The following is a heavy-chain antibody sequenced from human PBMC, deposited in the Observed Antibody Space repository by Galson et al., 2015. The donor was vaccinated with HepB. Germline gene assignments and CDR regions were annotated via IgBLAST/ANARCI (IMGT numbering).Heavy chain of an antibody. V-gene: IGHV3-30-3*01. Sequence: SLRLSCAASGFTFSSYAMHWVRQAPGKGLEWVAVISYDGSNKYYADSVKGRFTISRDNSKNTLYLQMNSLRAEDTAVYYCARDPYSSSSSYFDYWGQGTLVTVSS. D-gene: IGHD6-6*01. CDR2: ISYDGSNK. J-gene: IGHJ4*02. CDR3: ARDPYSSSSSYFDY. CDR1: GFTFSSYA.